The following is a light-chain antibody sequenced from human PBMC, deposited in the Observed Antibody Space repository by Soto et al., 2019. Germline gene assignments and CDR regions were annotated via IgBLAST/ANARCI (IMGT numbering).Light chain of an antibody. V-gene: IGLV2-14*01. J-gene: IGLJ2*01. CDR2: EVS. CDR3: SSYTSGSGVV. Sequence: QSALTQPASVSGSPGQSITISCTGTSSDVDGYNYVSWYQQHPGKAPKLMIYEVSNRPSGVSNRFSGSKSGNTASLTISGLQAEDEADYYCSSYTSGSGVVFGGGTKLTVL. CDR1: SSDVDGYNY.